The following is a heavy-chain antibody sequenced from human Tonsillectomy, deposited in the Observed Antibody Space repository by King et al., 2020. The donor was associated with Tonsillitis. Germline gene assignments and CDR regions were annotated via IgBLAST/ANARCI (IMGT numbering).Heavy chain of an antibody. J-gene: IGHJ1*01. CDR3: ARGGSGSNAEYFQY. D-gene: IGHD3-10*01. V-gene: IGHV4-4*02. CDR2: IFHSGST. CDR1: GGSISSSNW. Sequence: QLQESGPGLVKPSGTLSLTCAVSGGSISSSNWWSWVRQPPGKGLEWIGEIFHSGSTNYNPSLKSRVTISVDKSKNQFSLKLSSVTAADTAGYYCARGGSGSNAEYFQYWGQGTLVTVSS.